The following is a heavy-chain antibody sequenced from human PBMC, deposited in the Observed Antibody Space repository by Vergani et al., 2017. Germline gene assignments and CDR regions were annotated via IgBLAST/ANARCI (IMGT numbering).Heavy chain of an antibody. Sequence: EVQLLESGGGLVQPGGSLRLSCAASGFTFSSYAMSWVRQAPGKGLEWVSSISSSSSYIYYADSVKGRFTISRDNAKNSLYMQMNSLRAEDTAVYYCARGSSGWYGLDAFDIWGQGTMVTVSS. D-gene: IGHD6-19*01. CDR1: GFTFSSYA. CDR2: ISSSSSYI. V-gene: IGHV3-21*01. J-gene: IGHJ3*02. CDR3: ARGSSGWYGLDAFDI.